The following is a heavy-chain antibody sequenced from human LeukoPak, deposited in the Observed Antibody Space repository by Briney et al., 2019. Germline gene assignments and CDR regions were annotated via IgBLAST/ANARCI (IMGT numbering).Heavy chain of an antibody. CDR3: ARVIMIWNYYYYYGMDV. CDR2: IIPILGIA. D-gene: IGHD3-16*01. Sequence: GASVKVSCKASGGTFSSYAISWVRQAPGQGLEWMGRIIPILGIANYAQKFQGRVTITADKSTSTAYMELSSLRSKDTAVYYCARVIMIWNYYYYYGMDVWGQGTTVTVSS. CDR1: GGTFSSYA. V-gene: IGHV1-69*04. J-gene: IGHJ6*02.